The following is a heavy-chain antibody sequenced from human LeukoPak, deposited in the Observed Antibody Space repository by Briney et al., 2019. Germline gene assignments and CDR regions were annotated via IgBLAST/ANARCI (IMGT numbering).Heavy chain of an antibody. CDR2: IYYSGST. CDR1: GGPISSPSYW. Sequence: PSETLSLTCTVSGGPISSPSYWWGWIRQPPGKGLEWIGSIYYSGSTYYNPSLKSRVTISVDTSKNHFSLTLSSVTAADTAVYYCARQQGGGYWYFDLWGRGTLVTVSS. CDR3: ARQQGGGYWYFDL. V-gene: IGHV4-39*01. J-gene: IGHJ2*01.